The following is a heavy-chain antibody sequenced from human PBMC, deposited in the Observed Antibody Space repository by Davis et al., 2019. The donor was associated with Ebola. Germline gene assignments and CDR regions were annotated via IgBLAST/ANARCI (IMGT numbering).Heavy chain of an antibody. CDR2: MNPNSGNT. D-gene: IGHD6-6*01. CDR1: GYTFTGYY. CDR3: ARGRRRAARPPSYYYYYMDV. V-gene: IGHV1-8*03. Sequence: ASVKVSCKASGYTFTGYYMHWVRQAPGQGLEWMGWMNPNSGNTGYAQKFQGRVTITRNTSISTAYMELSSLRSEDTAVYYCARGRRRAARPPSYYYYYMDVWGKGTTVTVSS. J-gene: IGHJ6*03.